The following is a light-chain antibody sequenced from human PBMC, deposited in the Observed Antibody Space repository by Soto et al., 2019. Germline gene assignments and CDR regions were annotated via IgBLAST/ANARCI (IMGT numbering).Light chain of an antibody. CDR3: HQYNSSPLT. V-gene: IGKV1-5*03. CDR1: QSIGAS. CDR2: KAS. Sequence: DIQMTQSPSTLYASVGDRVTITCRASQSIGASLAWFQQKPGKAPNLLIYKASSLESAVPSRFSGSGSGTEFTLTISTLQPDDFATYYGHQYNSSPLTFGGGTKVEIK. J-gene: IGKJ4*01.